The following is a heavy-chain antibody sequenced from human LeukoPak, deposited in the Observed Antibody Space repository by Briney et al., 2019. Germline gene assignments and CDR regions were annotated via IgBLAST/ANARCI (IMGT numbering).Heavy chain of an antibody. CDR2: IYHNGSP. CDR1: AAFVMSLC. Sequence: PSETLSLACLVSAAFVMSLCCNWVRQPPGKGLEWIGYIYHNGSPKYNPSLKSRVTMSQDTSKSQFSLKLTSVTAADAAVYFCARDSRSYEKSGYYHFDYWGQGSLVTVSS. J-gene: IGHJ4*02. D-gene: IGHD3-22*01. V-gene: IGHV4-59*02. CDR3: ARDSRSYEKSGYYHFDY.